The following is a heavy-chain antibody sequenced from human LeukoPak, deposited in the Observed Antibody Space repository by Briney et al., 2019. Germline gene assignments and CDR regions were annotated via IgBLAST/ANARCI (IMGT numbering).Heavy chain of an antibody. CDR2: ISAYNGNT. Sequence: GAPVKVSCKASGYTFTSYGISWVRQAPGQGLEWMGWISAYNGNTNYAQKLQGRVTMTTDTSTSTAYMELRSLRSDDTAVYYCATGVTYYGSGAFDYWGQGTLVTVSS. D-gene: IGHD3-10*01. CDR1: GYTFTSYG. V-gene: IGHV1-18*01. CDR3: ATGVTYYGSGAFDY. J-gene: IGHJ4*02.